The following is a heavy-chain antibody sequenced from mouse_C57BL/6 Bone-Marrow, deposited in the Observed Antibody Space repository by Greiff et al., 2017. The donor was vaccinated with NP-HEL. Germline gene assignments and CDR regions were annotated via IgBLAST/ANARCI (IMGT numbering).Heavy chain of an antibody. CDR2: IDPSDSYT. D-gene: IGHD3-2*02. CDR1: GYTFTSYW. V-gene: IGHV1-59*01. J-gene: IGHJ4*01. CDR3: ARDGSGYDAMDY. Sequence: QVQLQQPGAELVRPGTSVKLSCKASGYTFTSYWMHWVKQRPGQGLEWIGVIDPSDSYTNYNQKFKGKATLTVDTSSSTAYMQLSSLTSEDSAVYYCARDGSGYDAMDYWGQGTSVTVSS.